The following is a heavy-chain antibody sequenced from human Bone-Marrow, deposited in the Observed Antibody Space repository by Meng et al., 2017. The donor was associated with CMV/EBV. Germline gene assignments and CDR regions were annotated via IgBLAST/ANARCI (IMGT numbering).Heavy chain of an antibody. CDR1: GGTFSSYT. V-gene: IGHV1-69*02. J-gene: IGHJ4*02. CDR3: ATLGIAVAGLFDY. Sequence: SVKVSCKASGGTFSSYTISWVRQAPGQGLEWMGRIIPILGIANYAQKFQGRVTITADKSTSTAYMELSSLRSEDTAVYYCATLGIAVAGLFDYWGQGTLVTVSS. CDR2: IIPILGIA. D-gene: IGHD6-19*01.